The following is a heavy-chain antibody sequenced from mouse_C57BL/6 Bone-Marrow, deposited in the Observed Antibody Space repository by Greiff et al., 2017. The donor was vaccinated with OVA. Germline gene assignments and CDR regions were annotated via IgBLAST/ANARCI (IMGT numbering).Heavy chain of an antibody. CDR1: GFSFNTYA. Sequence: EVQLVESGGGLVQPKGSLKLSCAASGFSFNTYAMNWVRQAPGKGLEWVARIRSKSNNYATYYADSVKDRFTISRDDSESMLYLQMNNLKTEDTAMYYCVGRVYSIGDAMDYWGQGTSVTVSS. CDR2: IRSKSNNYAT. J-gene: IGHJ4*01. V-gene: IGHV10-1*01. D-gene: IGHD2-5*01. CDR3: VGRVYSIGDAMDY.